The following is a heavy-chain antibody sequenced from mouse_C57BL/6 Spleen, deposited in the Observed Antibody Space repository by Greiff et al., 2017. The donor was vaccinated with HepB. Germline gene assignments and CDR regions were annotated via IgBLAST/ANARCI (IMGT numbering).Heavy chain of an antibody. Sequence: QVQLKQSGPELVKPGASVKISCKASGYSFTSYYIHWVKQRPGQGLEWIGWIYPGSGNTKYNEKFKGKATLTADTSTSTAYMQLSSLTSEDSAVYYCARVDDYYAMDYWGQGTSVTVSS. CDR3: ARVDDYYAMDY. CDR1: GYSFTSYY. V-gene: IGHV1-66*01. J-gene: IGHJ4*01. CDR2: IYPGSGNT.